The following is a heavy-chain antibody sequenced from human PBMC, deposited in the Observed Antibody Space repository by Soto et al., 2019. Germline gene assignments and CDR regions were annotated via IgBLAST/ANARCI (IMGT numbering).Heavy chain of an antibody. V-gene: IGHV3-30-3*01. D-gene: IGHD6-13*01. CDR2: ISYDGSNK. CDR1: GFTFSSYA. J-gene: IGHJ6*02. CDR3: ARPTYRSSWFSYPYALPRRHADYYYYGMDV. Sequence: PGGSLRLSCAASGFTFSSYAMHWVRQAPGKGLEWVAVISYDGSNKYYADSVKGRFTISRDNSKNTLYLQMNSLRAEDTAVYYCARPTYRSSWFSYPYALPRRHADYYYYGMDVWGHGTTVTVSS.